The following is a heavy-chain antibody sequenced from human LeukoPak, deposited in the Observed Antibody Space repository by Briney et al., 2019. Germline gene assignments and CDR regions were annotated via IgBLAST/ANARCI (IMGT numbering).Heavy chain of an antibody. Sequence: GSLRLSCAASGFTFRSYDMHWVRQATGKGLEWVSAIGIGGDTYYPGSVKGRFTISGDNAKNSLYLQMNSLRDEDTAVYYCARDSPAAIFGYYYYYGMDVWGQGTTVTVSS. CDR1: GFTFRSYD. V-gene: IGHV3-13*01. J-gene: IGHJ6*02. D-gene: IGHD2-2*02. CDR3: ARDSPAAIFGYYYYYGMDV. CDR2: IGIGGDT.